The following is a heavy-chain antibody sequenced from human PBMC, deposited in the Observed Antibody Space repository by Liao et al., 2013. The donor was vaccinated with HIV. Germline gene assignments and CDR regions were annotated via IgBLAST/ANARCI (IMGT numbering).Heavy chain of an antibody. CDR1: GGYISYYY. CDR3: ARSDTLIRGVPYAFDI. D-gene: IGHD3-10*01. CDR2: IYTSGST. J-gene: IGHJ3*02. Sequence: QVQLQESGPGLVKPSETLSLTCTVSGGYISYYYWSWIRQPAGKGLEWIGRIYTSGSTNYNPSLKSRVTMSLDTSKNQFSLKLSSVTAADTAVYYCARSDTLIRGVPYAFDIWGQGTMVTVSS. V-gene: IGHV4-4*07.